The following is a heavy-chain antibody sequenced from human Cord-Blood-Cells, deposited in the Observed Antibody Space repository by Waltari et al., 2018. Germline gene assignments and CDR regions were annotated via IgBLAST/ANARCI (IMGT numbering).Heavy chain of an antibody. Sequence: QVQLQESGPGLVKPSETLSLTCAVSGYSISSGYYWGWIRQPPGKGLEWLGSIYHSGGTDYDPSLRGRVTISVDTSKNQFSLKLSSVTAADTAVYYCAREGTIVALDYWGQGTLVTVSS. CDR2: IYHSGGT. D-gene: IGHD3-3*01. V-gene: IGHV4-38-2*02. CDR3: AREGTIVALDY. CDR1: GYSISSGYY. J-gene: IGHJ4*02.